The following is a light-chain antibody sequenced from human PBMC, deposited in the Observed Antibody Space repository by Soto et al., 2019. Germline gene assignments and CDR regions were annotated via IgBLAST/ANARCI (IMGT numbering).Light chain of an antibody. J-gene: IGKJ2*01. CDR2: DAS. CDR3: QQYNSYSSFT. CDR1: QSISSW. V-gene: IGKV1-5*01. Sequence: DIQMTQSPSTLSASVGDRVTITCRASQSISSWLAWYQQKPGKAPKVLIYDASSLESGVPSRFSGSGSGTEFTLTISSLQPDDFANYNCQQYNSYSSFTFGQGTKLEIK.